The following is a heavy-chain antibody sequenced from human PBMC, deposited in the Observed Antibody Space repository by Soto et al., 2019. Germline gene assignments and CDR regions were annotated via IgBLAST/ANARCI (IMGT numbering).Heavy chain of an antibody. D-gene: IGHD2-2*01. Sequence: GGSLRLSCAASGFTFSSYSMNWVRQAPGKGLEWVSSISSSSSYIYYADSVKGRFTISRDNAKNSLYLQMNSLRAEDTAVYYCARARARYCSSTSCLYRYMDVWSKGTTVTVSS. CDR2: ISSSSSYI. CDR1: GFTFSSYS. CDR3: ARARARYCSSTSCLYRYMDV. J-gene: IGHJ6*03. V-gene: IGHV3-21*04.